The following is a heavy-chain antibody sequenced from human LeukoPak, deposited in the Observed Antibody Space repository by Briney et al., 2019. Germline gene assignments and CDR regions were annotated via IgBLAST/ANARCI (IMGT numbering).Heavy chain of an antibody. J-gene: IGHJ6*03. D-gene: IGHD3-9*01. CDR1: GYTFTSYY. V-gene: IGHV1-46*01. Sequence: ASVKVSCKASGYTFTSYYMHWVRQAPGQGLEWMGIINPSGGSTSYAQKFQGRVTMTRDMSTSTVYMELSSLRSEDTAVYYCARGFPGYDILTGYYFGGDYYYYMDVWGKGTTVTVSS. CDR3: ARGFPGYDILTGYYFGGDYYYYMDV. CDR2: INPSGGST.